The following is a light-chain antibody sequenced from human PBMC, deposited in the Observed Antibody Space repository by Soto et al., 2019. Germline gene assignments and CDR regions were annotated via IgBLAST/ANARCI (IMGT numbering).Light chain of an antibody. Sequence: QSALTQPRSVSGSHGQSVTISCTGTSSDVGGYNYVSWYQQHPGKAPKLMIYDVSKRPSGVPDRFSGSKSGNTASLTISGLQAEDEADYYCFSYAGSYTLVFGGGTQLTVL. CDR3: FSYAGSYTLV. CDR2: DVS. V-gene: IGLV2-11*01. CDR1: SSDVGGYNY. J-gene: IGLJ2*01.